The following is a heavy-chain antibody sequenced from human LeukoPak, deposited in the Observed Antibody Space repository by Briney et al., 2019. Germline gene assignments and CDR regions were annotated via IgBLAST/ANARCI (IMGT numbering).Heavy chain of an antibody. CDR2: ISSSSTTT. D-gene: IGHD3-22*01. Sequence: GGSLRLSCAVSGFNFGDYYMSWIRQAPGKGLEWICYISSSSTTTYYADSVKGRFTISRDNGKNSLYLQMDSLRAEDTAIYYCARDEGLHSYDSSGEFDYWGRGTLVTVSS. V-gene: IGHV3-11*01. J-gene: IGHJ4*02. CDR1: GFNFGDYY. CDR3: ARDEGLHSYDSSGEFDY.